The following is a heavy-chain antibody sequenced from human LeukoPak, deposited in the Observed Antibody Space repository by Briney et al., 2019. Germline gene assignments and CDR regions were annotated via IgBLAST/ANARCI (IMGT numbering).Heavy chain of an antibody. CDR1: GFTLSDHY. J-gene: IGHJ4*02. Sequence: GGSLRLSCAASGFTLSDHYMDWVRQAPGKGLEWVGRTRNRANSYTTDYAASVKGRFTISRDDLKSSLYLQMNNLRDEDTAVYYCARRDPFDYWGQGTMVTVSS. CDR2: TRNRANSYTT. CDR3: ARRDPFDY. V-gene: IGHV3-72*01.